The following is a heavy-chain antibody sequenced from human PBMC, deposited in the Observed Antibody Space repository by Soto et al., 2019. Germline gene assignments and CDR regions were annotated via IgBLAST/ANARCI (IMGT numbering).Heavy chain of an antibody. D-gene: IGHD7-27*01. Sequence: ASVKVSCKASGYTFTSYGISWVRQAPGQGLEWMGWISAYNGNTNYAQKLQGRVTMTTDTSTSTAYMELRSLRSDDAAVYYCASASNWGFRGGFDYWGQGTLVTVSS. CDR1: GYTFTSYG. J-gene: IGHJ4*02. CDR3: ASASNWGFRGGFDY. CDR2: ISAYNGNT. V-gene: IGHV1-18*01.